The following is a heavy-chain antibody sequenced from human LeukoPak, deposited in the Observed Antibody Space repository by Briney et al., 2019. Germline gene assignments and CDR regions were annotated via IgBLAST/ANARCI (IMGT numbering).Heavy chain of an antibody. CDR2: ISYDGSNK. CDR1: GFTFSSYA. V-gene: IGHV3-30*04. J-gene: IGHJ4*02. CDR3: ARGVIVGYFVWLLEPHPLDY. D-gene: IGHD3-9*01. Sequence: GGSLRLSCAASGFTFSSYAMHWVRQAPGKGLEWVAVISYDGSNKYYADSVKGRFTISRDNSKNTLYLQMNSLRAEDTAVYYCARGVIVGYFVWLLEPHPLDYWGQGTLVTVSS.